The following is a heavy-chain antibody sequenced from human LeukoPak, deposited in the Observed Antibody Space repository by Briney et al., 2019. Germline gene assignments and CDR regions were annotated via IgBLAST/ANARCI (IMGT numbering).Heavy chain of an antibody. Sequence: RGESLKISCKGSGYSFTSYWIGWVRQLPGKGLEWMGIIYPGDSDTRYSPSFQGQVTISADKSISTAYLQWSSLKASDTAMYYCARPAYSNYEGYYMDVWGKGTTVTVSS. D-gene: IGHD4-11*01. CDR2: IYPGDSDT. J-gene: IGHJ6*03. V-gene: IGHV5-51*01. CDR3: ARPAYSNYEGYYMDV. CDR1: GYSFTSYW.